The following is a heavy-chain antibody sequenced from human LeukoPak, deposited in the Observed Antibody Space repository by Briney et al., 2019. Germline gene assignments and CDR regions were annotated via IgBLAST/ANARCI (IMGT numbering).Heavy chain of an antibody. CDR2: IYYSGST. V-gene: IGHV4-39*07. Sequence: SETLSLTCTVSGGSISSSSYYWGWIRQPPGKGLEWIGSIYYSGSTYYNPSLKSRVTISVDTSKNQFSLKLSSVTAADTAVYYCARDDLRYSSSWYSPNNWYFDLWGRGTLVTVSS. CDR1: GGSISSSSYY. J-gene: IGHJ2*01. CDR3: ARDDLRYSSSWYSPNNWYFDL. D-gene: IGHD6-13*01.